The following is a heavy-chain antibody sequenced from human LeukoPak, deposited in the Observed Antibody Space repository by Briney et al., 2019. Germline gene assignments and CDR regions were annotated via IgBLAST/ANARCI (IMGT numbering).Heavy chain of an antibody. CDR2: IYHSGST. CDR1: GGSISSSNW. V-gene: IGHV4-4*02. D-gene: IGHD6-19*01. CDR3: ARDDSSGWYG. Sequence: SETLSLTCAVSGGSISSSNWWSRVRQPPGKGLEWIGEIYHSGSTNYNPSRKSPVTISIAKCKNQISLNLISVTAADTAVYYCARDDSSGWYGWGQGTLVTVSS. J-gene: IGHJ4*02.